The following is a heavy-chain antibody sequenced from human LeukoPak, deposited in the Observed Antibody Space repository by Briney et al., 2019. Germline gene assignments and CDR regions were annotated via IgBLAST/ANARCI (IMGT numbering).Heavy chain of an antibody. D-gene: IGHD3-10*01. CDR2: IRYDGSNK. Sequence: GGSLRLSCAASGFTFSSYGMHWVRQAPGKGLEWVAFIRYDGSNKYYADSVKGRFTISRDNSKNTLYLQMNSLRAEDTAVYYCAKDPIRTMVRGVPTGYWGQETLVTVSS. J-gene: IGHJ4*02. CDR3: AKDPIRTMVRGVPTGY. V-gene: IGHV3-30*02. CDR1: GFTFSSYG.